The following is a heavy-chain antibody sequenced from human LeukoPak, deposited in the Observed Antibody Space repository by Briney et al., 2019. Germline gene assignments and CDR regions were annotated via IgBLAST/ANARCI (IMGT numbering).Heavy chain of an antibody. J-gene: IGHJ5*02. CDR2: IYYTGIT. D-gene: IGHD2-15*01. CDR1: GDSISSYY. CDR3: ARQEVAAVSHWFDP. Sequence: SETLSLTCTVSGDSISSYYWSWIRQPPGKGLEWIGYIYYTGITKYNPSLKSRVTVSVDTSKNQFSLELSSVTAADTAVYYCARQEVAAVSHWFDPWGQGTLATVSS. V-gene: IGHV4-59*08.